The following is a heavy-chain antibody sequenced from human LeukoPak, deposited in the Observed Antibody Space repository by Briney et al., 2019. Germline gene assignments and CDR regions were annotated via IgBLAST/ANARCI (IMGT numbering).Heavy chain of an antibody. V-gene: IGHV1-2*02. Sequence: GASVKVSCKASGYTFTGYYMHWVRQAPGQGLEWMGWINPNSDGTNYAQKFQGRVTMTRDTSISTAYMELSRLRSDDTAVYYCAIWFGELSSPNWFDPWGQGTLVTVSS. CDR1: GYTFTGYY. D-gene: IGHD3-10*01. CDR3: AIWFGELSSPNWFDP. J-gene: IGHJ5*02. CDR2: INPNSDGT.